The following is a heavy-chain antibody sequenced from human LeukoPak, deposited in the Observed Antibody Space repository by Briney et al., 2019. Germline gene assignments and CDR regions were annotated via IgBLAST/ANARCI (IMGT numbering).Heavy chain of an antibody. CDR2: INPNSGGT. CDR1: GYTFTGYY. V-gene: IGHV1-2*02. J-gene: IGHJ6*03. Sequence: ASVKVSCKASGYTFTGYYMHWVRQAPGQGLEWMGWINPNSGGTNYAQKFQGRVTMTRDTSISTAYMELSRLRSDDTAVYYCARGVDDYYYYYMDVWGKGTTLTVSS. CDR3: ARGVDDYYYYYMDV.